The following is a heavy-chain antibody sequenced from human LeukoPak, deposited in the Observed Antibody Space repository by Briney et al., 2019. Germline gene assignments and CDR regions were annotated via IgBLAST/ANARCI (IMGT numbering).Heavy chain of an antibody. J-gene: IGHJ6*03. V-gene: IGHV1-18*01. CDR2: ISAYNGNT. Sequence: ASVKVFCKASGYTFTSYGISWVRQAPGQGLEWMGWISAYNGNTNYAQKLQGRVTMTTDTSTSTAYMELRSLRSDDTAVYYCARDPDIVVVPAASLYYMDVWGKGTTVTVSS. CDR1: GYTFTSYG. CDR3: ARDPDIVVVPAASLYYMDV. D-gene: IGHD2-2*01.